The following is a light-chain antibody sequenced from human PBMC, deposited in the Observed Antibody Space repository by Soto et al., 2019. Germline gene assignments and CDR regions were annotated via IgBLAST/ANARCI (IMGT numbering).Light chain of an antibody. V-gene: IGKV1-5*03. CDR2: KAS. J-gene: IGKJ5*01. CDR1: QSISSW. CDR3: QQFNSYPIP. Sequence: DIQMTQSPSTLSASVGDRVTITCRASQSISSWLAWYQQKPGKAPKLLIYKASSLESGVPSRFSGSGSGTEFTLTISGLQPDDFATYYCQQFNSYPIPFGQGTRLEIK.